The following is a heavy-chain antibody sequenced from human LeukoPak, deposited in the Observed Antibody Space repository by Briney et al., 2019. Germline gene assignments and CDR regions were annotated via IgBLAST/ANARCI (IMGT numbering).Heavy chain of an antibody. CDR3: AKDLLTGNDAFDI. V-gene: IGHV3-30*02. CDR1: GFTFSSYG. D-gene: IGHD7-27*01. J-gene: IGHJ3*02. Sequence: GGSLRLSCAASGFTFSSYGMHWVRQAPGKGLEWVAVIWYDGSKTYYAASVKGRFTISRDNSKNALYLQMNSLRAEDTAVYYCAKDLLTGNDAFDIWGQGTMVTVSS. CDR2: IWYDGSKT.